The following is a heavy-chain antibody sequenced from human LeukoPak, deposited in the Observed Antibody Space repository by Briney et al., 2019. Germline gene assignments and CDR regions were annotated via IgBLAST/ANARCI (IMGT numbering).Heavy chain of an antibody. CDR3: AKDIARSSSWYYFDY. CDR2: ISWNSGSI. J-gene: IGHJ4*02. V-gene: IGHV3-9*01. Sequence: PGGSLRLSCAASGFTFDDYAMHWVRQAPGKGLEWVSGISWNSGSIGYADSVKGRFTISRDNAKNSLYLQMNSLRAEDTALYYCAKDIARSSSWYYFDYWGQGTLVTVSS. D-gene: IGHD6-13*01. CDR1: GFTFDDYA.